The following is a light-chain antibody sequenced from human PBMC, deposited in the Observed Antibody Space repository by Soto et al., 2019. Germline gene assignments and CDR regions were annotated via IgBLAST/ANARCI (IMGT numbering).Light chain of an antibody. CDR2: GNS. Sequence: QSVRTQPPSVSGAPGQRVTISCTGSSSNIGAGYDVHWYQQLPGTDPKLLIYGNSNRPSAVPDRFSGSKSGTSASLDITGLQAEDEADYYCHSYDSSLSVVLGGGTKLPV. V-gene: IGLV1-40*01. CDR3: HSYDSSLSVV. CDR1: SSNIGAGYD. J-gene: IGLJ2*01.